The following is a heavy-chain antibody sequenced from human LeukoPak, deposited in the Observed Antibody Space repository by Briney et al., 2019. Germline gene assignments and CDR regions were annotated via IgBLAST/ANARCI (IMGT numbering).Heavy chain of an antibody. CDR2: INPNSGGT. V-gene: IGHV1-2*02. Sequence: GASVKVSCKASGGTFSNYAISWVRQAPGQGLEWMGWINPNSGGTNYAQKFQGRVTMTRDTSITTAYMEMSRLRSDDTALYYCARSPHILTGENFDYWGQGTLVTVSS. J-gene: IGHJ4*02. CDR1: GGTFSNYA. D-gene: IGHD3-9*01. CDR3: ARSPHILTGENFDY.